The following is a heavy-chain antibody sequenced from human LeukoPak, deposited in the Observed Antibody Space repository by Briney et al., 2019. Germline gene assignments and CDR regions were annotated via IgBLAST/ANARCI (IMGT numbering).Heavy chain of an antibody. D-gene: IGHD2-2*01. CDR3: ASRGPLVVVPAALYFDY. CDR2: IIPIFGTA. Sequence: SVKVSCKASSYTFTTYGISWVRQAPGQGLEWMGGIIPIFGTANYAQKFQGRVTITTDESTSTAYMELSSLRSEDTAVYYCASRGPLVVVPAALYFDYWGQGTLVTVSS. J-gene: IGHJ4*02. V-gene: IGHV1-69*05. CDR1: SYTFTTYG.